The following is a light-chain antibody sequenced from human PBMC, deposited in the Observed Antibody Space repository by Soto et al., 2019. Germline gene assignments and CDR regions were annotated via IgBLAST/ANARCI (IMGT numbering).Light chain of an antibody. J-gene: IGKJ1*01. CDR3: QQSYSTRWT. Sequence: DIQMPQSPSSLSASVGDRVTITCRASQTTSHYLNWYQEKPGKAPKLLIYAASSLQSGVPSRFSGSGSGTDFTLTISSLQPEDFATYYCQQSYSTRWTFGQGTKVEIK. V-gene: IGKV1-39*01. CDR2: AAS. CDR1: QTTSHY.